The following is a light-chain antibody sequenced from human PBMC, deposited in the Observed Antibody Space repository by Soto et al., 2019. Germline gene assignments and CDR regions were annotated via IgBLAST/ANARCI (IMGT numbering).Light chain of an antibody. CDR3: KSYAGSNTYV. J-gene: IGLJ1*01. CDR1: KSDIGVYDF. Sequence: QPVPTQPPSASGSPGQSVTISCTGTKSDIGVYDFVSWYQHHPGKAPRLIIYEVVQRPSGVPDRFSGSKSGNTASLTVSGLQAADEADYFCKSYAGSNTYVFGSGTKVTVL. CDR2: EVV. V-gene: IGLV2-8*01.